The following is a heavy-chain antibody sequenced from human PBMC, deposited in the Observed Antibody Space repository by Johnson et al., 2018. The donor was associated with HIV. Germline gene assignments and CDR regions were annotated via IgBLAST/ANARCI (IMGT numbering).Heavy chain of an antibody. D-gene: IGHD1-26*01. J-gene: IGHJ3*02. CDR1: GFSFSSYA. CDR2: ISGSGVTT. CDR3: ASAWGELEDAVDS. Sequence: VQLVESGGGLVQPGGSLRLSCAASGFSFSSYAMSWVRQAPGKGLGWVSAISGSGVTTYYADSVKGRFTISRDNSKNTLYLQMNSLRAEDTAVYYCASAWGELEDAVDSWGQGTMVTVSS. V-gene: IGHV3-23*04.